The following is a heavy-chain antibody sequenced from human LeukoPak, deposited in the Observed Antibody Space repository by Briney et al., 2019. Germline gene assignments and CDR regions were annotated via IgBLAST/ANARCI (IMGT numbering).Heavy chain of an antibody. J-gene: IGHJ4*02. Sequence: PSETLSLTCTVSGGSISSYYWSWIRQPPGKGLEWIGYIYYSGSTNYNPSLKSRVTISVDTSKNQFSLKLSSVTAADTAVYYCARSTYYYGSGSSFPFDYWGQGTLVTVSS. CDR2: IYYSGST. D-gene: IGHD3-10*01. V-gene: IGHV4-59*01. CDR1: GGSISSYY. CDR3: ARSTYYYGSGSSFPFDY.